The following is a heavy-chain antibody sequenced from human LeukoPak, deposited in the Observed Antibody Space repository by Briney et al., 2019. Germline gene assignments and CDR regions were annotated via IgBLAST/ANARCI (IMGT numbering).Heavy chain of an antibody. J-gene: IGHJ6*03. CDR2: INHSGST. V-gene: IGHV4-34*01. CDR1: GGSFSGYY. Sequence: SETLSLTCAVYGGSFSGYYWSWIRQPPGKGLEWIGEINHSGSTNYNPSLKSRVTISVDTSKNQFSLKLSSVSAADTAVYYCARVNDLTYYDFWSGPYYYYHMDVWGKGTTVTVSS. D-gene: IGHD3-3*01. CDR3: ARVNDLTYYDFWSGPYYYYHMDV.